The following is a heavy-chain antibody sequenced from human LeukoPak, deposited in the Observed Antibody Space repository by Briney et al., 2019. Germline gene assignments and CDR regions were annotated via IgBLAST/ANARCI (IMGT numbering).Heavy chain of an antibody. CDR3: AKRGSYFGGFDY. J-gene: IGHJ4*02. CDR1: GFTFSNYD. Sequence: GGSLRLSCAASGFTFSNYDMSWVRQAPGKGLEWVSAVTGGGDTTYYADSVKGRFTISRDNSKSTLYLQMNSLRAEDTTVYYCAKRGSYFGGFDYWGQGTLVTVSS. V-gene: IGHV3-23*01. D-gene: IGHD3-10*01. CDR2: VTGGGDTT.